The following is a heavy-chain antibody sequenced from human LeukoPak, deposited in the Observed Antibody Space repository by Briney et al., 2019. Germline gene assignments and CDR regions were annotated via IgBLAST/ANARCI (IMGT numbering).Heavy chain of an antibody. CDR3: ARTASYEPDWFDP. J-gene: IGHJ5*02. V-gene: IGHV7-4-1*02. D-gene: IGHD5-12*01. Sequence: ASVKVSCKASGYTFTGYYMHWVRQSPGQGLEWMGWINTNTGNPTYAQGFTGRFVFSLDTSVSTAYLQISSLKAEDTAVYYCARTASYEPDWFDPWGQGTLVTVSS. CDR1: GYTFTGYY. CDR2: INTNTGNP.